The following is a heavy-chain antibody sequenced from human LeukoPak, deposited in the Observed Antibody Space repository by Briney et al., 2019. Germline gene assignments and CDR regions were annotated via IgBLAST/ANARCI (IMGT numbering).Heavy chain of an antibody. CDR1: GFTFRSYA. CDR3: ARDLGGIVVALGGAFDI. CDR2: ISGSGGST. J-gene: IGHJ3*02. V-gene: IGHV3-23*01. Sequence: GGSLRLSCAASGFTFRSYAMRWVRQASGKGLEWVSAISGSGGSTYYADSVKGRFTISRDNSKNTLYLQMNSLRAEDTAVYYCARDLGGIVVALGGAFDIWGQGTMVTVSS. D-gene: IGHD2-15*01.